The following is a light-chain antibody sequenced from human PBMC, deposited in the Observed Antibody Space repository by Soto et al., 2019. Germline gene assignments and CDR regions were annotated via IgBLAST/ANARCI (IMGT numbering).Light chain of an antibody. CDR1: RGHSSYA. J-gene: IGLJ2*01. CDR3: QTWGTGIQV. CDR2: LNSDGSH. V-gene: IGLV4-69*01. Sequence: QPVLTQSPSASASLGASVKPTCTLSRGHSSYAIAWHQQQPEKGPRYLMKLNSDGSHSKGDGIPDRFSGSSSGAERYLTISSLQSEDQADYCCQTWGTGIQVFGGGTKLTVL.